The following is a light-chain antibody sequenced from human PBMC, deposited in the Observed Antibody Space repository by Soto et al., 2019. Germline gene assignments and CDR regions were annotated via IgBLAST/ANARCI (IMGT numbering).Light chain of an antibody. CDR3: CSYAGSSTFYV. CDR2: EGS. CDR1: SSDVGSYKL. J-gene: IGLJ1*01. Sequence: QSVLTQPASVSGSPGQSITISCTGTSSDVGSYKLVSWYQQHPGKAPKLTIYEGSKRPSGVSNRFSGSKPGNTASLTISGLQAEDEADYYCCSYAGSSTFYVFGTGTKVTVL. V-gene: IGLV2-23*01.